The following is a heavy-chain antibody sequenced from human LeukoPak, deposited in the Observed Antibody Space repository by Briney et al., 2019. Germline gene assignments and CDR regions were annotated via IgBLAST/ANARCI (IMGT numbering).Heavy chain of an antibody. J-gene: IGHJ4*02. CDR3: AKRSCGGDCYPYYFDY. CDR2: ISGSGGST. D-gene: IGHD2-21*02. CDR1: GFTFSSYA. V-gene: IGHV3-23*01. Sequence: GGSLRLSCAASGFTFSSYAMSWVRQAPGKGLEWVSAISGSGGSTYYADSVKGRFTISRDNSKNTLYLQLNSLKTDDTAVYYCAKRSCGGDCYPYYFDYWGQGTLVTVSS.